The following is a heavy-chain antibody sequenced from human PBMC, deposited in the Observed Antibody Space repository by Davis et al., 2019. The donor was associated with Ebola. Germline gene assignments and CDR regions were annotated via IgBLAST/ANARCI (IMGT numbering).Heavy chain of an antibody. CDR3: ARLDSSGWSVKFDY. D-gene: IGHD6-19*01. J-gene: IGHJ4*02. CDR2: NSAYNGNT. Sequence: AASVKVSCKASGYTLTSYGISWVRQAPGQGLEWMGWNSAYNGNTHYAQQLQGRVTMTTDTSTSTAYMEPRSLSSDDTAVYYRARLDSSGWSVKFDYWGQGTLVTVSS. CDR1: GYTLTSYG. V-gene: IGHV1-18*01.